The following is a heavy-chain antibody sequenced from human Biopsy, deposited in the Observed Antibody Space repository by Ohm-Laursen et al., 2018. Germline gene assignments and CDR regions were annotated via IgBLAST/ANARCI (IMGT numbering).Heavy chain of an antibody. J-gene: IGHJ4*02. CDR1: GFTFSNYW. Sequence: GSLRLSCAASGFTFSNYWMHWVRQAPGKGPVWVSRINSDGSSTSYADSVKGRFTISRDNAKNSLYLQMNSLRAEDTALYYCAKDSGGSPLGELFHWGQGNLVTVSS. V-gene: IGHV3-74*01. CDR3: AKDSGGSPLGELFH. CDR2: INSDGSST. D-gene: IGHD3-16*01.